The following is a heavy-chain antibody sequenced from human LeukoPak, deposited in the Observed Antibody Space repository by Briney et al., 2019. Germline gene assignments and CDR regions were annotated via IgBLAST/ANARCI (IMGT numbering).Heavy chain of an antibody. Sequence: GGSLRLSCAASGFTFSSYSMNWVRQAPGKGLEWVSSISRSSSYIYYADSVKGRFTISRDNAKNSLYLQMNSLRAEDTAVYYCARDEDDILTGYREYNWFDPWGQGTLVTVSS. D-gene: IGHD3-9*01. V-gene: IGHV3-21*01. CDR3: ARDEDDILTGYREYNWFDP. CDR2: ISRSSSYI. CDR1: GFTFSSYS. J-gene: IGHJ5*02.